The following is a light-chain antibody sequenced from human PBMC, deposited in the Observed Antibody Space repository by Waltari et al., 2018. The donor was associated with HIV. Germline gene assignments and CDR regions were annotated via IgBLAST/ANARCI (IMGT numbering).Light chain of an antibody. CDR1: QTITTSY. Sequence: EIVLTQSPGTLSLSPGESATLSCRASQTITTSYLAWYHQKPGQAPRLLIYGASSRATGIPDRFSGSGSGTDFTLTISRLEPEDFAVYYGQQSGTSITFGGGTKVEIK. V-gene: IGKV3-20*01. CDR3: QQSGTSIT. J-gene: IGKJ4*01. CDR2: GAS.